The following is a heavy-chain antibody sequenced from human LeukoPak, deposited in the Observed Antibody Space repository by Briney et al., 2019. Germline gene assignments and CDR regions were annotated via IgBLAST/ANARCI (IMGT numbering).Heavy chain of an antibody. Sequence: ASVTVSCKVSGYTLTELSMHWVRQAPGKGLEWMGGFDPEDGETIYAQKFQGRVTMTEDTSTDTAYMELSSLRSEDTAVYYCATDPSSWTGTTKNNWFDPWGQGTLVTVSS. D-gene: IGHD1-1*01. CDR3: ATDPSSWTGTTKNNWFDP. CDR2: FDPEDGET. J-gene: IGHJ5*02. V-gene: IGHV1-24*01. CDR1: GYTLTELS.